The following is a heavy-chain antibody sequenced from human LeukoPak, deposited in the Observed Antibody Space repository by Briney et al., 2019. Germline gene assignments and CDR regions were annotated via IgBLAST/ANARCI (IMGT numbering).Heavy chain of an antibody. CDR1: VYTFTGYY. Sequence: ASVTVSFKSSVYTFTGYYLQWVRQAPGQGLEWMGWISPSSGRANYAQKFQGRVTLTRDTSISTVYMEVSRLSSDDTAVYYCARKSNYGSGSSFGFWGQGTLVTVSS. V-gene: IGHV1-2*02. CDR3: ARKSNYGSGSSFGF. CDR2: ISPSSGRA. D-gene: IGHD3-10*01. J-gene: IGHJ4*02.